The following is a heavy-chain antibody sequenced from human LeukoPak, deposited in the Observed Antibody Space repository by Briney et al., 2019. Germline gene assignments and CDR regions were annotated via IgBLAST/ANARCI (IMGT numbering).Heavy chain of an antibody. J-gene: IGHJ4*02. V-gene: IGHV4-4*09. Sequence: SETLSLTCTVSGGSISSYYWSWIRQPPGKGLEWIGYIQSSGSTNYNPSLKSRVTISVDTSKNQFSLKLSSVTAADTAVYYCARGYCSSTGCYFEMDYWGQGTLVTVSS. CDR3: ARGYCSSTGCYFEMDY. CDR2: IQSSGST. D-gene: IGHD2-2*01. CDR1: GGSISSYY.